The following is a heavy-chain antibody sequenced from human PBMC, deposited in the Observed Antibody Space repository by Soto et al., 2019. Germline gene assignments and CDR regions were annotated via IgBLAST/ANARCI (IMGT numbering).Heavy chain of an antibody. D-gene: IGHD6-6*01. CDR2: ISYDGSNK. V-gene: IGHV3-30*18. J-gene: IGHJ6*02. CDR3: AKSPSSSSMFGYGMDV. Sequence: PGGSLRLSCAASGFTFSSYGMHWVRQAPGKGLEWVAVISYDGSNKYYADSVKGRFTISRDNSKNTLYLQMNSLRAEDTAVYYCAKSPSSSSMFGYGMDVWGQGXTVTVYS. CDR1: GFTFSSYG.